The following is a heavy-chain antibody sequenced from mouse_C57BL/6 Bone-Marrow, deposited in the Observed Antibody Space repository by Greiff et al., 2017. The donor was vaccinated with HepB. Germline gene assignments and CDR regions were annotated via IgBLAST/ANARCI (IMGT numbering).Heavy chain of an antibody. V-gene: IGHV1-82*01. Sequence: VKLQQSGPELVKPGASVKISCKASGYAFSSSWMNWVKQRPGKGLEWIGRIYPGDGDTNYNGKFKGKATLTADKSSSTAYMQLSSLTSEDSAVYFCARFYYGNYLYYAMDYWGQGTSVTVSS. CDR1: GYAFSSSW. CDR3: ARFYYGNYLYYAMDY. D-gene: IGHD2-1*01. J-gene: IGHJ4*01. CDR2: IYPGDGDT.